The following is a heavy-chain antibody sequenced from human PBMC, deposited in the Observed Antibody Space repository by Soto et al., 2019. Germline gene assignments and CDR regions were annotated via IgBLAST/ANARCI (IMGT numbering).Heavy chain of an antibody. CDR1: GYTFTSYA. V-gene: IGHV1-3*01. D-gene: IGHD1-26*01. CDR2: INDGNGNT. Sequence: QVQLVQSGAEVKKPGASVKVSCKASGYTFTSYAMHWVRQAPGQRLEWMGWINDGNGNTKYSQKLXGRVTITREPSASTAYMELSSLRSEVTAVYYCARDVGATGDWGQGTLVTVSS. CDR3: ARDVGATGD. J-gene: IGHJ4*02.